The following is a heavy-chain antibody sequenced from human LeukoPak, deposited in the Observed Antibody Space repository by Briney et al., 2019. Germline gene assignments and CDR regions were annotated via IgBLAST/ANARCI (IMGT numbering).Heavy chain of an antibody. CDR3: ARLKRQWLVIDNGAFDI. Sequence: SETLSLTCTVSGGSISSSSYYWGWIRQPPGKGLEWIGSIYYSGSTNYNPSLKSRVTISVDTSKNQFSLKLSSVTAADTAVYYCARLKRQWLVIDNGAFDIWGQGTMVTVSS. D-gene: IGHD6-19*01. CDR1: GGSISSSSYY. CDR2: IYYSGST. J-gene: IGHJ3*02. V-gene: IGHV4-39*07.